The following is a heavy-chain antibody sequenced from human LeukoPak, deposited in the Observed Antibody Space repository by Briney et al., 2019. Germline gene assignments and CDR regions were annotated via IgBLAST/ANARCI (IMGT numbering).Heavy chain of an antibody. CDR2: MQNSGTT. CDR1: GGSISSGGYY. CDR3: ARDGGYCTSTSCSSNWFDP. Sequence: TLSLTCTVSGGSISSGGYYWSWIRQHPGKGLEWIGYMQNSGTTHYNPSLKSRVTISVDTSKNQLSLKLSSVTAADTAVYYCARDGGYCTSTSCSSNWFDPWGQGTLVTVSS. V-gene: IGHV4-31*03. J-gene: IGHJ5*02. D-gene: IGHD2-2*01.